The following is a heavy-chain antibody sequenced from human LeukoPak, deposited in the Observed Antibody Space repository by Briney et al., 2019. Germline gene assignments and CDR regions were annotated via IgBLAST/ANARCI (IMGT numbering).Heavy chain of an antibody. D-gene: IGHD6-13*01. V-gene: IGHV3-30*04. CDR2: ISYDGSNK. J-gene: IGHJ6*04. Sequence: GGSLRLSCAASGFTFSSYAMHWVRQAPGQGLEWVAVISYDGSNKYYADSVKGRFTISRDNSKNTLYLQMNSLRAEDTAVYYCATSPFAPGYSSSWYYYYGMDVWGKGTTVTVSS. CDR3: ATSPFAPGYSSSWYYYYGMDV. CDR1: GFTFSSYA.